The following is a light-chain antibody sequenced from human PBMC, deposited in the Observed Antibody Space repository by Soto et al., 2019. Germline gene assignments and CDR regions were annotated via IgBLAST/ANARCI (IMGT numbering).Light chain of an antibody. CDR1: DSNIGSKY. CDR3: AAWDSSLGGPA. V-gene: IGLV1-47*03. J-gene: IGLJ2*01. Sequence: QSVLTQPPSASATPGQRVTISCSGSDSNIGSKYVYWYQQLPGTAPKLLMYRNNQRPSGVPDRFSGSKSGTSASLAINGLWSEDEADYYCAAWDSSLGGPAFGGGTQLTVL. CDR2: RNN.